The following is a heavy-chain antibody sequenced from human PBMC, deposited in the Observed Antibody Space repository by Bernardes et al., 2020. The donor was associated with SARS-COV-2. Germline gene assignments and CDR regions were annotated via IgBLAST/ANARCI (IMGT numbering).Heavy chain of an antibody. V-gene: IGHV3-23*01. Sequence: GGSLRLSCAASGFTFRNYWVTWVRQAPGKGLEWVSGISGRGGTTFYADSVKGRFTVSRDNFKNMLYLQLNSLRAEDTAVYYCAKDSVDGGSGYYYGDYCGVDVWGQGTTVTVSS. J-gene: IGHJ6*02. D-gene: IGHD3-22*01. CDR2: ISGRGGTT. CDR1: GFTFRNYW. CDR3: AKDSVDGGSGYYYGDYCGVDV.